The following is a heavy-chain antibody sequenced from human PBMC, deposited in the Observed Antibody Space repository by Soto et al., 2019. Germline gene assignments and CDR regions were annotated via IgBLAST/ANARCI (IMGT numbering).Heavy chain of an antibody. CDR1: GGSFSGYY. D-gene: IGHD6-25*01. CDR2: INHSGST. Sequence: SETLSLTCAVYGGSFSGYYWTWIRQPPGKGLEWIGEINHSGSTNYNPSLKSRLTILVDTSKNQFSLKLSSVTAADTAVYYCAREGAAAGEHFDSWGRGTRVTVSS. J-gene: IGHJ4*02. V-gene: IGHV4-34*01. CDR3: AREGAAAGEHFDS.